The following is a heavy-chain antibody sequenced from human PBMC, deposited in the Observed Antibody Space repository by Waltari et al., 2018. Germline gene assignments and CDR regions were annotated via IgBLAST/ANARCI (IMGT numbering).Heavy chain of an antibody. CDR3: ARGGGTIFGVEDNWFDP. J-gene: IGHJ5*02. D-gene: IGHD3-3*01. CDR1: GGSISSYY. Sequence: QVQLQESGPGLVKPSETLSLTCTVSGGSISSYYWSWIRQPPGKGLEWIGYIYYCGSTNYNPSLKSRVTISVDTSKNKFSLKLSSVTAADTAVDYCARGGGTIFGVEDNWFDPWGQGTLVTVSS. V-gene: IGHV4-59*01. CDR2: IYYCGST.